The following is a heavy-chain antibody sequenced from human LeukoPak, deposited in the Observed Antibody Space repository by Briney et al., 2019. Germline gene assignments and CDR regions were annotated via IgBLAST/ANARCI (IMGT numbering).Heavy chain of an antibody. V-gene: IGHV3-33*08. CDR3: ARDLVGLCDY. J-gene: IGHJ4*02. D-gene: IGHD2-8*02. Sequence: SCRASGYTFINYGMHWVRQAPGKGLEWVAVIWYDGSNKYYADSVKGRFTISRDNSKNTLYLQMNSLRAEDTAVYYCARDLVGLCDYWGQGTLVTVSS. CDR2: IWYDGSNK. CDR1: GYTFINYG.